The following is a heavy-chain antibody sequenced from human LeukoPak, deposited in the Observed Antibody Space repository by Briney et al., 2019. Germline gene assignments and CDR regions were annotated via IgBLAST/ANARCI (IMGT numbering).Heavy chain of an antibody. CDR2: IYTSGST. V-gene: IGHV4-4*07. CDR3: ARHWSGILWFGELFFDY. Sequence: PSETLSLTCTVSGGSISSYYWSWIRQPAGKGLEWIGRIYTSGSTNYNPSLKSRVTISVDTSKNQFSLKLSSVTAADTAVYYCARHWSGILWFGELFFDYWGQGTLVTVSS. CDR1: GGSISSYY. J-gene: IGHJ4*02. D-gene: IGHD3-10*01.